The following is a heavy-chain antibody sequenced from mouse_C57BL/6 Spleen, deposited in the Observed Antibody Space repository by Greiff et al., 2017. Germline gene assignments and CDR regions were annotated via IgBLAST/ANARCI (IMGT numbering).Heavy chain of an antibody. D-gene: IGHD2-5*01. J-gene: IGHJ4*01. V-gene: IGHV1-54*01. Sequence: QVQLKQSGAELVRPGTSVKVSCKASGYAFTNYLIEWVKQRPGQGLEWIGVINPGSGGTNYNEKFKGKATLTADKSSSTAYMQLSSLTSEDSAVYFCANSKGRMDYWGQGTSVTVSS. CDR2: INPGSGGT. CDR1: GYAFTNYL. CDR3: ANSKGRMDY.